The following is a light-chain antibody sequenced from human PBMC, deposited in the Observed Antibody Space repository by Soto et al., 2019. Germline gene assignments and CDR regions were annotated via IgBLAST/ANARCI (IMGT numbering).Light chain of an antibody. V-gene: IGKV3-15*01. CDR3: EQYNKWPYT. CDR1: QSVGRN. Sequence: EIVMTQSPAALPVSPGESAALSCRASQSVGRNFAWYQQRPGQAPRVLIYGTSTRATGVPARFSGSGSGTDFSLTIGSPQSEDLGVYYCEQYNKWPYTFGQGTRLEIK. J-gene: IGKJ2*01. CDR2: GTS.